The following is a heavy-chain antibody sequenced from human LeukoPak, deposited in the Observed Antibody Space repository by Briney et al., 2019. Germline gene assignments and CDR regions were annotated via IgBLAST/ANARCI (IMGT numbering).Heavy chain of an antibody. D-gene: IGHD4/OR15-4a*01. CDR1: GCSFNSYS. Sequence: PWETLSLTCTASGCSFNSYSWSWIRQPPGKGLEWIGRIYTSGNTKYKPSLKSRVTMSVDTSKNQLSLKLNSVTAADTAVYYCARVQNRGDYRMDAWGKGTTVTVSS. V-gene: IGHV4-4*07. CDR2: IYTSGNT. CDR3: ARVQNRGDYRMDA. J-gene: IGHJ6*03.